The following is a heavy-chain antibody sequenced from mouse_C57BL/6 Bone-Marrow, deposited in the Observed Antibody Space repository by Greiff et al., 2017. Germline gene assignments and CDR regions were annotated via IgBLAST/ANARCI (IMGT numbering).Heavy chain of an antibody. J-gene: IGHJ3*01. D-gene: IGHD1-1*01. CDR1: GYTFTDYE. Sequence: QVQLQQSGAELVRPGASVTLSCKASGYTFTDYEMHWVKQTPVHGLEWIGAIDPETGGTAYNQKFKGKAILTADKSSSTAYMELRSLTSEDSAVYYCTRKYYYNGRSFAYGGQGTLVTVSA. CDR2: IDPETGGT. CDR3: TRKYYYNGRSFAY. V-gene: IGHV1-15*01.